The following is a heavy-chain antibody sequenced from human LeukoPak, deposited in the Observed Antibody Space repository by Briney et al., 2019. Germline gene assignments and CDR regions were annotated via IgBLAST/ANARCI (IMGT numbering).Heavy chain of an antibody. CDR1: GFTFSSYG. Sequence: GGSLRLSCAASGFTFSSYGMHWVRQAPGKGLEWVAVIWYDGSNKYYADSVKGRFTISRGNSKNTLYLQMNSLRAEDTAVYYCARSAITFKRSPTMLRYWGQGTLVTVSS. CDR3: ARSAITFKRSPTMLRY. CDR2: IWYDGSNK. J-gene: IGHJ4*02. D-gene: IGHD3-10*01. V-gene: IGHV3-33*01.